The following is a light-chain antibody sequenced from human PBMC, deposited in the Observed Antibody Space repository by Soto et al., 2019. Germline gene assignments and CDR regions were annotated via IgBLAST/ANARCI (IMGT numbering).Light chain of an antibody. J-gene: IGKJ1*01. V-gene: IGKV3-20*01. Sequence: IVLAQSAGTLSWPTGERATLSCGASQSVRSNYLAWYQQKVGQAPRLLIFGASSRATGIPDRFSGSGSGTDFNLTISRLEPEDFAVYYCQQYGNSPWTFGQGTKVDIK. CDR3: QQYGNSPWT. CDR2: GAS. CDR1: QSVRSNY.